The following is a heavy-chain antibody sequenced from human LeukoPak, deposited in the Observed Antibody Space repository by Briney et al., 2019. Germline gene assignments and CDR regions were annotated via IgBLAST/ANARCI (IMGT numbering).Heavy chain of an antibody. J-gene: IGHJ3*02. CDR2: INHSGST. V-gene: IGHV4-34*01. CDR3: ARDLTPYDAFDI. D-gene: IGHD4-23*01. CDR1: GVSFSGYY. Sequence: SETLSLTCAVYGVSFSGYYWSWIRQPPGKGLEWIGEINHSGSTNYNPSLKSRVTMSVDTSKNQFSLKLSSVTAADTAVYYCARDLTPYDAFDIWGQGTMVTVSS.